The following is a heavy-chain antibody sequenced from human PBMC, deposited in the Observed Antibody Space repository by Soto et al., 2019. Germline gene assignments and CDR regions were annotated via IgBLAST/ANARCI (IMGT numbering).Heavy chain of an antibody. CDR1: TFSMYS. D-gene: IGHD1-26*01. J-gene: IGHJ5*02. CDR2: ISSGSAYI. Sequence: EVQVVESGGGLVKPGGSLRLSCPFTFSMYSMNWVRQAPGKGLEWVESISSGSAYIKYAESVKGRVTISRDNAKNSLHLQMNSLRAEDTAIYHCARDQGGSYDSWFDPWGQGTLVTVSS. CDR3: ARDQGGSYDSWFDP. V-gene: IGHV3-21*06.